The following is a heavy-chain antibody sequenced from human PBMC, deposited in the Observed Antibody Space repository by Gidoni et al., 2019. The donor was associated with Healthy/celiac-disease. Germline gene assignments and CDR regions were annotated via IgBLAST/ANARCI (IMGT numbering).Heavy chain of an antibody. V-gene: IGHV4-61*02. D-gene: IGHD5-12*01. CDR2: IYTSGST. J-gene: IGHJ2*01. CDR3: ARRGRWLQFGYFDL. Sequence: QVQLQASGPGLVKPSQTLSLTSTVSGCSFSSGSYYWSCNRQPAGKGLECIGRIYTSGSTNYNPSLKSRVTISVDTSKNQFSLKLSSVTAADTAVYYCARRGRWLQFGYFDLWGRGTLVTVSS. CDR1: GCSFSSGSYY.